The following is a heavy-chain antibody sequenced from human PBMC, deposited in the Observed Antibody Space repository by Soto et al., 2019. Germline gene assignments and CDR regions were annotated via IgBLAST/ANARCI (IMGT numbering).Heavy chain of an antibody. CDR1: GFSFSTYS. CDR2: IGRRSDI. V-gene: IGHV3-21*01. J-gene: IGHJ6*02. Sequence: GGSLRLSCEASGFSFSTYSMHWVRQAPGRGLEWVSSIGRRSDIYYADSVKGRFTISRDNAKNSVSLQMNSLRDEDTAVYYCAREETAWPLAYGLDVWGQGTTVTVSS. D-gene: IGHD2-21*02. CDR3: AREETAWPLAYGLDV.